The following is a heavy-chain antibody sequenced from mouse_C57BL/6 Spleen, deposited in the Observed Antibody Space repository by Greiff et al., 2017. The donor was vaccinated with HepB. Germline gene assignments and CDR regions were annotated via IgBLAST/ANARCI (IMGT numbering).Heavy chain of an antibody. CDR1: GFTFSDYY. Sequence: EVQLVESEGGLVQPGSSMKLSCTASGFTFSDYYMAWVRQVPEKGLEWVANINYDGSSTYYLDSLKGRFIISSDNAKNILYLQMSSLKSEDTATYYGARARGYYYAMDYWGQGTSVTVSS. CDR3: ARARGYYYAMDY. CDR2: INYDGSST. V-gene: IGHV5-16*01. D-gene: IGHD2-14*01. J-gene: IGHJ4*01.